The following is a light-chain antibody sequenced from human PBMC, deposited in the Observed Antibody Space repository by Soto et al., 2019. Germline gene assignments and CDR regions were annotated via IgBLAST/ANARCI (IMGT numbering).Light chain of an antibody. CDR1: SSDIGNFNL. J-gene: IGLJ1*01. CDR3: SSYAGSSNV. V-gene: IGLV2-14*02. Sequence: QSALTQPASVSGSPGQSITISCTGTSSDIGNFNLVSWYQQHPGKAPKLIIYEGNKRASGVSNRFSGSKSGNTASLTISGLQAEDETGYYCSSYAGSSNVFGTGTKLTVL. CDR2: EGN.